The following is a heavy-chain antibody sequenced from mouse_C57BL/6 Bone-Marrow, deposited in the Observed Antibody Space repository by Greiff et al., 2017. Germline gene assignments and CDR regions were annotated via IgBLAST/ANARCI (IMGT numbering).Heavy chain of an antibody. V-gene: IGHV1-61*01. CDR3: ARDYDGDYYAMDY. CDR1: GYTFTSYW. Sequence: QVQLQQPGAELVRPGSSVKLSCKASGYTFTSYWMDWVKQRPGQGLEWIGNIYPSDSETHYNQKFKDKATLTVDKSSSTAYMQLSSLTSEDSAVYYCARDYDGDYYAMDYWGQRTSVTVSS. D-gene: IGHD2-4*01. CDR2: IYPSDSET. J-gene: IGHJ4*01.